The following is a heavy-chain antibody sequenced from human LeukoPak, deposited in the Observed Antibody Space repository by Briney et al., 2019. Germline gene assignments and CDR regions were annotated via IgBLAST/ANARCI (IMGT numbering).Heavy chain of an antibody. CDR3: ARTNVAVRLLTDS. V-gene: IGHV4-39*07. CDR1: RDSITTRTYY. Sequence: SGTLSLTCTVSRDSITTRTYYWGWIRQPPGKGLEWIGSIYHSGSTYYNPSLKSRVTMSVDTSKNQFSLKLASVTAADTAVYYCARTNVAVRLLTDSWGQGTLVIVSS. J-gene: IGHJ4*02. CDR2: IYHSGST. D-gene: IGHD6-19*01.